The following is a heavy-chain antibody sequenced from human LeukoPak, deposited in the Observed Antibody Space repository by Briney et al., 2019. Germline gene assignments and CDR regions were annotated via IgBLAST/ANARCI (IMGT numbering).Heavy chain of an antibody. CDR1: GFTFSRDW. Sequence: GGSLRLSCAASGFTFSRDWMHWVRRAPGKGLVWVSRISDDGSITTYADSVQGRFTISRDNAKSTVFLQMDSLRAEDTAVYYCTTTIAAAGPGDYWGQGTLVTVSS. D-gene: IGHD6-13*01. J-gene: IGHJ4*02. CDR2: ISDDGSIT. V-gene: IGHV3-74*03. CDR3: TTTIAAAGPGDY.